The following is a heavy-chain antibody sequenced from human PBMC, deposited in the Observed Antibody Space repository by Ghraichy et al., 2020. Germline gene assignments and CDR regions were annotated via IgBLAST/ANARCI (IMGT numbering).Heavy chain of an antibody. J-gene: IGHJ4*02. V-gene: IGHV3-53*01. Sequence: GGSLRLSCAASGFTVSSNYMSWVRQAPGKGLEWVSVIYSGGSTYYADSVKGRFTISRDNSKNTLYLQMNSLRAEDTAVYYCARGTWYYDFWSGRDGEYYFDYWGQGTLVTVSS. CDR3: ARGTWYYDFWSGRDGEYYFDY. CDR2: IYSGGST. D-gene: IGHD3-3*01. CDR1: GFTVSSNY.